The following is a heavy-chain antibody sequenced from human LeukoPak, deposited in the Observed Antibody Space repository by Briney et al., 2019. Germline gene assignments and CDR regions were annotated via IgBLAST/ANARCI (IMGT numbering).Heavy chain of an antibody. CDR2: ISYDGSNK. CDR3: AKAFGWELTDSVDY. Sequence: GRSLRLSCAASGFTFSSHGIHWVRQAPGKGLEWVAVISYDGSNKYYADSVKGRFTISRDNSKNTLYLQMNSLRPEDTAVYYCAKAFGWELTDSVDYWGQGTLVTVSS. CDR1: GFTFSSHG. V-gene: IGHV3-30*18. D-gene: IGHD1-26*01. J-gene: IGHJ4*02.